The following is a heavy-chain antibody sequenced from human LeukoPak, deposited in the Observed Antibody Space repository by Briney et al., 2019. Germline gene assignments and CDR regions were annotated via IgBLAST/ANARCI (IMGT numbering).Heavy chain of an antibody. V-gene: IGHV4-39*02. J-gene: IGHJ4*02. D-gene: IGHD3-10*01. CDR3: AREARFSPFDY. Sequence: PSETLSLTCTVSGGSISSSSYYWGWIRQPPGKGLEWIGSIYYSGGTYYNPSLKSRVTISVDTSKNQFSLKLSSVTAADTAVYYCAREARFSPFDYWGQGTLVTVSS. CDR1: GGSISSSSYY. CDR2: IYYSGGT.